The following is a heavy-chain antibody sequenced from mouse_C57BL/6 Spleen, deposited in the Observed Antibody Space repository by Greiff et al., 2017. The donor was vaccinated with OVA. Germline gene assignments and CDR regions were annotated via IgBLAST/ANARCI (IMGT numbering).Heavy chain of an antibody. CDR3: ARRGYYGSSSPFDY. CDR2: IDPSDSYT. Sequence: VQLQQPGAELVMPGASVKLSCKASGYTFTSYWMHWVKQRPGQGLEWIGEIDPSDSYTNYNQKFKGKSTLTVDKSSSTAYMQLSSLTSEDSAVYYCARRGYYGSSSPFDYWGQGTTLTVSS. J-gene: IGHJ2*01. CDR1: GYTFTSYW. D-gene: IGHD1-1*01. V-gene: IGHV1-69*01.